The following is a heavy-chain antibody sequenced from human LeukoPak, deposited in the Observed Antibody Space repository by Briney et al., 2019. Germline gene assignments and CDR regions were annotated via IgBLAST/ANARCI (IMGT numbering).Heavy chain of an antibody. V-gene: IGHV4-39*01. CDR2: IYYSGIT. CDR1: GGSISSSNYY. D-gene: IGHD2-2*01. CDR3: ARLLIYCSSTSCHFDY. Sequence: PSETLSLTCTVSGGSISSSNYYWGWIRQPPGKGLEWIGRIYYSGITYYNPSLKSRVTLSVETSNNQFSLKLSSVTAADTAMYYCARLLIYCSSTSCHFDYWGQGSLVTVSS. J-gene: IGHJ4*02.